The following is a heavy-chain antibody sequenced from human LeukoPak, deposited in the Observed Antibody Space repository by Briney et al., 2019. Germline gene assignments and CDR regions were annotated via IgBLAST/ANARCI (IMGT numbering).Heavy chain of an antibody. V-gene: IGHV1-2*02. J-gene: IGHJ4*02. Sequence: ASVKVSCKASGYTFTGYYMRWVRQAPGQGLEWMGWINPNSGDTNYAQKFQGRVTMTRDTSISTAYMELSRLRSDDTAVYYCAKNPYEYYFDYWGQGTPVTVSS. D-gene: IGHD5-12*01. CDR3: AKNPYEYYFDY. CDR1: GYTFTGYY. CDR2: INPNSGDT.